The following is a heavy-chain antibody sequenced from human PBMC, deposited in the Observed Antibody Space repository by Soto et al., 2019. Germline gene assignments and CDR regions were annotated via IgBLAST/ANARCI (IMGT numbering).Heavy chain of an antibody. J-gene: IGHJ4*02. CDR3: TNTLNDILTGYHIDY. Sequence: SLRLSCAASGLIFSGSAMHWVRRASGKGLEWVGRIRNKANNHATVYGASVKGRFTISRDDSKNTTYLQMNSLKTDDTAVYYCTNTLNDILTGYHIDYWGQGTLVTVSS. CDR2: IRNKANNHAT. CDR1: GLIFSGSA. V-gene: IGHV3-73*01. D-gene: IGHD3-9*01.